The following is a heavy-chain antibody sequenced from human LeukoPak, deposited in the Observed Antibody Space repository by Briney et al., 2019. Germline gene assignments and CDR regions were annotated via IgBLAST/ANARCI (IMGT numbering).Heavy chain of an antibody. J-gene: IGHJ1*01. CDR1: GFSVSDYY. CDR2: IYHTGST. CDR3: ARLKYYYDSSGYRAEYFQH. Sequence: ETLSLSCTISGFSVSDYYRSWIRQAPGKGLEWICYIYHTGSTSYCPSLKSRVPISGYTSKNQLSLKLRSVTAAATAVYYCARLKYYYDSSGYRAEYFQHWGQGTLVTVSS. V-gene: IGHV4-59*02. D-gene: IGHD3-22*01.